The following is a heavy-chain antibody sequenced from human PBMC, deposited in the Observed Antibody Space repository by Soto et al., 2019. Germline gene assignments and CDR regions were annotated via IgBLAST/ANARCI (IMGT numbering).Heavy chain of an antibody. CDR3: ARAPKVSGSAQTRPDF. D-gene: IGHD6-6*01. CDR2: ISPSGTT. V-gene: IGHV4-34*01. Sequence: ETLSLTCSLYSGSLSGYYLSWIRQPPGKGLEWIGEISPSGTTNYSPSLKGRVSISVDTSKDQFSLNLTSLTAADTAVYYCARAPKVSGSAQTRPDFWGQGSLVTVSS. J-gene: IGHJ4*02. CDR1: SGSLSGYY.